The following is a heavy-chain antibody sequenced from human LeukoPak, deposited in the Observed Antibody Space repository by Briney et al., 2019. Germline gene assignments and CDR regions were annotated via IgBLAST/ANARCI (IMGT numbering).Heavy chain of an antibody. D-gene: IGHD1-1*01. Sequence: GGSLRLSCTASGFTFGDYAMSWVRQAPGKGREWVGFIRSKAYGGTTEYAASVKGRFTISRDDSKSIAYLQMNSLKTEDTAVYYCTRGNERLRVWFDPWGQGTLVTVSS. J-gene: IGHJ5*02. V-gene: IGHV3-49*04. CDR3: TRGNERLRVWFDP. CDR2: IRSKAYGGTT. CDR1: GFTFGDYA.